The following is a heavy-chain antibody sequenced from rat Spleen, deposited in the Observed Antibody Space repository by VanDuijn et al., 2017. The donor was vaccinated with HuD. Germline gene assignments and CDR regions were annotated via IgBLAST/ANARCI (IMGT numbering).Heavy chain of an antibody. CDR1: GFTFSDYN. Sequence: EVQLVESGGGLVQPGRSLKLSCAASGFTFSDYNMAWVRQAPGKGLEWVASITNTGGSTYYPDSVKGRFTISRDNAKSTLYLQMNSLRSEDTATYYCTRGSTWDAWGQGASVTVSS. CDR2: ITNTGGST. J-gene: IGHJ4*01. CDR3: TRGSTWDA. V-gene: IGHV5S23*01.